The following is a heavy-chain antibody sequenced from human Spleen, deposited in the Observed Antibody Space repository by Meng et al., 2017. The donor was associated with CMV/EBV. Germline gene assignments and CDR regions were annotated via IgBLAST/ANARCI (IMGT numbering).Heavy chain of an antibody. D-gene: IGHD4-17*01. V-gene: IGHV4-39*07. Sequence: QVQLEESGPGLVKPSETLSLTCTVSGCSISSSSYYWGWIRQPPGKGLEWIGSIYYSGSTYYNPSLKSRVTISVDTSKNQFSLKLSSVTAADTAVYYCAKGLRPYGPFDYWGQGTLVTVSS. CDR1: GCSISSSSYY. CDR3: AKGLRPYGPFDY. J-gene: IGHJ4*02. CDR2: IYYSGST.